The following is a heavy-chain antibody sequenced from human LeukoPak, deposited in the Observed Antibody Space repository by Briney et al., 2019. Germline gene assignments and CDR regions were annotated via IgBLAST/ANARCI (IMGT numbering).Heavy chain of an antibody. D-gene: IGHD4-17*01. J-gene: IGHJ6*03. CDR3: AKVGTTVTTYYYYYMDV. CDR2: ISGNGGST. V-gene: IGHV3-23*01. CDR1: GFTFSSYA. Sequence: PGGSLRLSCAASGFTFSSYAMSWVRQAPGKGLEWVSAISGNGGSTYYADSVKGRFTISRDNSKNTLYLQMSSLRAEDTAVYYCAKVGTTVTTYYYYYMDVWGKGTTVTVSS.